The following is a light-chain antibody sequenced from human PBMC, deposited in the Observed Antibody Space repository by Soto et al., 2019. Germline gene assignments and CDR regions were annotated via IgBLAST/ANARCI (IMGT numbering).Light chain of an antibody. V-gene: IGKV1-5*03. J-gene: IGKJ1*01. Sequence: DIQMTQSPSTLSASVGDRVTITCRAGQSISTWLAWYQQKAGKAPKLLIYKASSLESGVPSRFSGSGSGKEFTLTISSLQPDDFATYYCQQYNSYPWTFGQGTKVEIK. CDR2: KAS. CDR1: QSISTW. CDR3: QQYNSYPWT.